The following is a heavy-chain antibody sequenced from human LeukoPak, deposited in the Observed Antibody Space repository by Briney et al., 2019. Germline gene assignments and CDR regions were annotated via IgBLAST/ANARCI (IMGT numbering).Heavy chain of an antibody. J-gene: IGHJ3*02. Sequence: GGSLRLSCTVSGFTCGDYAMSWVRQAPGKGLEGGGFIRSKAYGGTTEYAASVKGRFTISRDDSKSIAYLQMNSLKTEDTAVYYCTRTIEGAFDIWGQGTMVTVSS. D-gene: IGHD5-24*01. V-gene: IGHV3-49*04. CDR1: GFTCGDYA. CDR3: TRTIEGAFDI. CDR2: IRSKAYGGTT.